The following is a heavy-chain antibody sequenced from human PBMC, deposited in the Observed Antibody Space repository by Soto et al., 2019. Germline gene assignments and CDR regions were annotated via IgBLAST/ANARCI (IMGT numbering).Heavy chain of an antibody. D-gene: IGHD6-13*01. CDR2: IIPIFGTA. J-gene: IGHJ5*02. Sequence: QVQLVQSGAEVKNPGASMKVSCKASGYTFTSYYLHWVRQAPGQGLEWMGGIIPIFGTANYAQKFQGRVTITADESTSTAYMELSSLRSEDTAVYYCASEAAAGRNWFDPWGQGTLVTVSS. V-gene: IGHV1-69*01. CDR1: GYTFTSYY. CDR3: ASEAAAGRNWFDP.